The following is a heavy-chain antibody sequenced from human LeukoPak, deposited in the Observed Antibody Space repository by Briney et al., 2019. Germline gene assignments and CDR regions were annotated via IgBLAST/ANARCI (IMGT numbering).Heavy chain of an antibody. CDR1: GGSISSGSDY. V-gene: IGHV4-61*02. CDR3: ARDLFMITFGGVTIRDY. CDR2: IYTSGNT. J-gene: IGHJ4*02. D-gene: IGHD3-16*01. Sequence: SQTLSLTCNVSGGSISSGSDYWSWIRQPAGKGLEWIGRIYTSGNTNYNPSLKSRVTISVDTSKNQFSLKLSSVTAADTAVYYCARDLFMITFGGVTIRDYWGQGTLVTVSS.